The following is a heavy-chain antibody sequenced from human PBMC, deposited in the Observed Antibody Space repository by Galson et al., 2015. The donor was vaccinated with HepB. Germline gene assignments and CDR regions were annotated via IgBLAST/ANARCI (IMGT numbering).Heavy chain of an antibody. CDR1: GFTFSNYA. J-gene: IGHJ1*01. Sequence: SLRLSCAASGFTFSNYAMSWVRQAPGKGLEWVSDVSGGGTYTNYADSVQGRFTISRDNSKNTLFMQMNSLRADDTAVYYCAREGLEGYSSSFLHWGQGTLVTVSS. CDR3: AREGLEGYSSSFLH. V-gene: IGHV3-23*01. CDR2: VSGGGTYT. D-gene: IGHD6-13*01.